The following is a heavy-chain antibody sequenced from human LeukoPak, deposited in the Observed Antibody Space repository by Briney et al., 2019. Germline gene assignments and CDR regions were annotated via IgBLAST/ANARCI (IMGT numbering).Heavy chain of an antibody. V-gene: IGHV4-59*01. CDR2: IYNSGST. D-gene: IGHD1-26*01. CDR1: GGSIRSYD. CDR3: ARYSGMYSGLFDY. J-gene: IGHJ4*02. Sequence: SETLSLTCTVSGGSIRSYDWSWIRLPPGKGLEWIAYIYNSGSTYYNPSLKSRVTMSVDTSKNQFSLNLSSVTAADTAMYYCARYSGMYSGLFDYWGQGTLVTVSS.